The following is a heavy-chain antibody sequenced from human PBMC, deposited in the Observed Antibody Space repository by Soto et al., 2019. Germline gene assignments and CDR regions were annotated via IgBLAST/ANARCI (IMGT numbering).Heavy chain of an antibody. CDR1: GGSISSYY. V-gene: IGHV4-59*01. D-gene: IGHD4-17*01. Sequence: QVQLQESGPGLVKPSETLSLTCTVSGGSISSYYWSWIRQPPGKGLEWIGYIYYSGSTNYNPSLKSRVTISVDTSINQFSLKLSSVTAADTAVYYCARWYGGSLDYWGQGTLVTVSS. J-gene: IGHJ4*02. CDR3: ARWYGGSLDY. CDR2: IYYSGST.